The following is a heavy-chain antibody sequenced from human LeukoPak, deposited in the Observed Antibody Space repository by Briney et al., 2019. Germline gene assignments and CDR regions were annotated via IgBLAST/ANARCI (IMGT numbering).Heavy chain of an antibody. Sequence: GGSLRLSCAASGFTFSSYWMSWVRQAPGKGLEWVANIKQDGSEKYYVDSVKGRFTISRDNAKNSLYLQMNSLRAEDTAVYYCAKTPVAYCSSTSCFGPFDYWGQGTLVTVSS. V-gene: IGHV3-7*01. D-gene: IGHD2-2*01. J-gene: IGHJ4*02. CDR1: GFTFSSYW. CDR2: IKQDGSEK. CDR3: AKTPVAYCSSTSCFGPFDY.